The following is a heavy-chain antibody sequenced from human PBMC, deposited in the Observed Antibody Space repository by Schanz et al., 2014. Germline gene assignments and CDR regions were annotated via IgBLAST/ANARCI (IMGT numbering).Heavy chain of an antibody. CDR1: GFTFSSYA. V-gene: IGHV3-23*01. J-gene: IGHJ4*02. CDR3: ARDLPRTFLFDY. Sequence: EVQLLESGGGLVQPGGSLRLSCAASGFTFSSYAMSWVRQAPGKGLEWVSAISGGGGTTYYADSVKGRFTISRDNAKNSLYLQMDSLRAEDTAVYYCARDLPRTFLFDYWGQGTLVTVSS. CDR2: ISGGGGTT.